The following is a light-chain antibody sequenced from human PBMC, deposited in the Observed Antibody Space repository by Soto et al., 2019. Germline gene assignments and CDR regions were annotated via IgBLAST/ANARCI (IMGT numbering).Light chain of an antibody. CDR2: DAS. Sequence: DIQMTQSPSSLSASEGDRVTSTCQASQDISNYLNWYQQKPGKAPKLLIYDASNLETGVPSRFSGSGSGTDFTFTISSLQPEDIATYYCQQYDNLQLTFGGGTKVEIK. J-gene: IGKJ4*01. CDR1: QDISNY. V-gene: IGKV1-33*01. CDR3: QQYDNLQLT.